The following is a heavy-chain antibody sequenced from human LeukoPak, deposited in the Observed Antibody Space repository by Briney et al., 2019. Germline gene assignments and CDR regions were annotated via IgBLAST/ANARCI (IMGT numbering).Heavy chain of an antibody. D-gene: IGHD3-22*01. CDR3: AREKLQYYYDSRGYFDY. CDR1: GFSFTNHA. Sequence: GGSLRLSCAASGFSFTNHAMHWVRQAPGKGLEWMALVSYDGTNKFYTDSVMGRFTVSRDNSKNMLYLQMSSLRTEDTGVYYCAREKLQYYYDSRGYFDYWGQGTLVTVSS. CDR2: VSYDGTNK. V-gene: IGHV3-30-3*01. J-gene: IGHJ4*02.